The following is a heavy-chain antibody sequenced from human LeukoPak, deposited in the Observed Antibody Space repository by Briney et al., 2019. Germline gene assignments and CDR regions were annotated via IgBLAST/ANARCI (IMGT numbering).Heavy chain of an antibody. CDR1: GGSFSGYY. CDR3: ARHVRAMVRGVITAPIDY. D-gene: IGHD3-10*01. J-gene: IGHJ4*02. Sequence: SETLSLTCAVYGGSFSGYYWSWIRQPPGKGLEWIGEINHSGSTNYNPSLKSRVTISVDTSKNQFSLKLSSVTAADTAVYYCARHVRAMVRGVITAPIDYWGQGTLVTVSS. CDR2: INHSGST. V-gene: IGHV4-34*01.